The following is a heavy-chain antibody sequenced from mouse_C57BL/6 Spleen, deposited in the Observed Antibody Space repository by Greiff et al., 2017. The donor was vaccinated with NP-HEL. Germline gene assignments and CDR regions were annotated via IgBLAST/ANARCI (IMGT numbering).Heavy chain of an antibody. CDR1: GYSFTSYY. Sequence: VQVVESGPELVKPGASVKISCKASGYSFTSYYIHWVKQRPGQGLEWIGWIYPGSGNTKYNEKFKGKATLTADTSSSTAYMQLSSLTSEDSAVYYCARDGNYDEGAAYWGQGTLVTVSA. CDR2: IYPGSGNT. V-gene: IGHV1-66*01. CDR3: ARDGNYDEGAAY. J-gene: IGHJ3*01. D-gene: IGHD2-4*01.